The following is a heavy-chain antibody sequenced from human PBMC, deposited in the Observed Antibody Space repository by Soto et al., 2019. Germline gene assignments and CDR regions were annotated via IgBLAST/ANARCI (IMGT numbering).Heavy chain of an antibody. J-gene: IGHJ6*02. CDR2: INSDGSSR. Sequence: PGGSLRLSCAASGFMFSSYWMHWVRQAPGKGLVWVSRINSDGSSRSYADSVKGRFTISRDNAKLYLQMNSLRAEDTAVYYCARGSGYRYGYDYYGMDVWGQGTTVTVSS. V-gene: IGHV3-74*01. D-gene: IGHD5-18*01. CDR3: ARGSGYRYGYDYYGMDV. CDR1: GFMFSSYW.